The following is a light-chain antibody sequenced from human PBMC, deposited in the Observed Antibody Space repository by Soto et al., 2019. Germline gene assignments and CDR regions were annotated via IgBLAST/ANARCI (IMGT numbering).Light chain of an antibody. CDR2: EGS. J-gene: IGLJ3*02. V-gene: IGLV2-23*01. Sequence: QSALTQPASVSGSPGQSITISCTGTSNNLVSWYQQHPGKAPKLMIYEGSKRPSGVSNRLSGSKSGNTASLTISGLQAEDEADYYCCSYAGSSTYWVFGGGTKVTVL. CDR3: CSYAGSSTYWV. CDR1: SNNL.